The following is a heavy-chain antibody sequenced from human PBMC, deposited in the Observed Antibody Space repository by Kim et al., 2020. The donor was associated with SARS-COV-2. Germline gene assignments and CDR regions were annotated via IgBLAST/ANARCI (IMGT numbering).Heavy chain of an antibody. V-gene: IGHV3-23*01. J-gene: IGHJ4*02. D-gene: IGHD3-9*01. Sequence: GGSLRLSCAASGFTFSSYAMSWVRQAPGKGLEWVSAISGSGGSTYYADSVKGRFIISRDNSKNTLYLQMNSLRAEDTAVYYCAKDRYYDILTGYPDYWGQGTLVTVSS. CDR1: GFTFSSYA. CDR2: ISGSGGST. CDR3: AKDRYYDILTGYPDY.